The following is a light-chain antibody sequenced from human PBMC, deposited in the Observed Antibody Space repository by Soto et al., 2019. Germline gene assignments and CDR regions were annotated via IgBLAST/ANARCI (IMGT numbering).Light chain of an antibody. V-gene: IGKV3-11*01. Sequence: EIVLTQSPATLSLSPGERATLSCRASQSVSSYLAWYQQKPGQAPRLLIYDASNRATGIPARFSGSRSGTDFTLTIDSLEPEDFAVYYCQQRNSWPTFGPGTKVD. CDR2: DAS. CDR1: QSVSSY. CDR3: QQRNSWPT. J-gene: IGKJ3*01.